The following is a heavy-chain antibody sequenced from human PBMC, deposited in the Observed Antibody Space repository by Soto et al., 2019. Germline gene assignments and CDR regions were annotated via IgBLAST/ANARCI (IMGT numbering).Heavy chain of an antibody. CDR1: AFTFKNHW. D-gene: IGHD2-2*01. CDR3: AKEKISTSCCNWFDP. CDR2: INGDGSFT. J-gene: IGHJ5*02. V-gene: IGHV3-74*01. Sequence: GGSLRLSCAASAFTFKNHWMHWVRQVPGKGPVWVSRINGDGSFTSYADAVKGRFTISRDNAKNTLSLQMNSLRAEDTAVYYCAKEKISTSCCNWFDPWGQGTLVTVSS.